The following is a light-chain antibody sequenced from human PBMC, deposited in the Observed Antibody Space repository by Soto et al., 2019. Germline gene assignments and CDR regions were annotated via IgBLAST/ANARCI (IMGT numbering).Light chain of an antibody. CDR3: QQRSSWPSLT. J-gene: IGKJ4*01. CDR2: DAS. CDR1: QSFSSN. Sequence: EIVMTQSPATLSLSPGERVTLSCRASQSFSSNLAWYQQKPGQAPRLLIYDASNRATGIPARFSGSGSGTDFTLTISSLEPEDFALYYCQQRSSWPSLTFGGGTKVDI. V-gene: IGKV3-11*01.